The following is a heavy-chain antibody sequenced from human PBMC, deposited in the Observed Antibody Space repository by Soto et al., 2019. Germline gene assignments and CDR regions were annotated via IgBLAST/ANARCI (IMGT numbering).Heavy chain of an antibody. J-gene: IGHJ6*03. CDR3: ASHSPIAAAANYYYYYMDV. CDR2: IYYSGST. Sequence: SETLSLTCTVSGGSISSYYWSWIRQPPGKGLEWIGYIYYSGSTNYNPSLKSRVTISVDTSKNQFSLKLSSVTAADTAVYYCASHSPIAAAANYYYYYMDVWGKGTTVTVSS. CDR1: GGSISSYY. D-gene: IGHD6-13*01. V-gene: IGHV4-59*08.